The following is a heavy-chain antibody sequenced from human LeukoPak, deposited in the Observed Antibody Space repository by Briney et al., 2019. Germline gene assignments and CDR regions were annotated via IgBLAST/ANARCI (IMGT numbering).Heavy chain of an antibody. CDR3: ARGWLAETTVVTPYNY. CDR1: GGTFSSYA. Sequence: GASVKVSCKASGGTFSSYAISWVRQAPGQGLEWMGGIIPIFGTANYAQKFQGRVTITAVESMSTACMQLSSLRSEDTAVYYCARGWLAETTVVTPYNYWGQGTLVTVSS. D-gene: IGHD4-23*01. J-gene: IGHJ4*02. V-gene: IGHV1-69*01. CDR2: IIPIFGTA.